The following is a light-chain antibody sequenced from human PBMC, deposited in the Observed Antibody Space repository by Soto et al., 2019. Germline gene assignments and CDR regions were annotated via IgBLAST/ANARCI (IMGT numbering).Light chain of an antibody. CDR1: SSNIGSNY. V-gene: IGLV1-47*01. Sequence: QPVLTQPPSASGTPGQRVTISCSGSSSNIGSNYVYWYQQLPGTAPKLLIYRNNQRPSGVPDRFSGSKSGTSASLAISGRRSADEADYYCATWDDSLSGPVFGGGTQLTVL. CDR3: ATWDDSLSGPV. CDR2: RNN. J-gene: IGLJ7*01.